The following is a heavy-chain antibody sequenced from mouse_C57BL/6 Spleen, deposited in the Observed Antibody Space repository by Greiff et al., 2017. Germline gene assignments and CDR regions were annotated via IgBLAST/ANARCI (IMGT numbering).Heavy chain of an antibody. J-gene: IGHJ3*01. CDR3: HGSSPAWFAY. D-gene: IGHD1-1*01. CDR2: ISSGSSTI. CDR1: GFTFSDYG. V-gene: IGHV5-17*01. Sequence: EVMLVESGGGLVKPGGSLKLSCAASGFTFSDYGMHWVRQAPEKGLEWVAYISSGSSTIYYADTVKGRFTISRDNAKNTLFLQMTSLRSEDTAMYYCHGSSPAWFAYWGQGTLVTVSA.